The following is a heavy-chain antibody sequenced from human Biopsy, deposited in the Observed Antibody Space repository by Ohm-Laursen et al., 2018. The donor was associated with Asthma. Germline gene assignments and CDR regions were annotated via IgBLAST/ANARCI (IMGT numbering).Heavy chain of an antibody. V-gene: IGHV3-48*01. CDR3: ARDANIYYDSSGYYYNYYYGMDV. J-gene: IGHJ6*02. D-gene: IGHD3-22*01. Sequence: SLRLSCAASGFTFSSYSMNWVRQAPGKGLEWVSYISSSSSTIYYADSVKGRFTISRDNAKNSLYLQMNSLRAEDTAVYYCARDANIYYDSSGYYYNYYYGMDVWGQGTMVTVSS. CDR1: GFTFSSYS. CDR2: ISSSSSTI.